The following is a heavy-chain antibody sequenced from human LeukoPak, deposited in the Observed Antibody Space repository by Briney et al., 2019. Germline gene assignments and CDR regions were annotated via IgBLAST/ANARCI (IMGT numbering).Heavy chain of an antibody. CDR2: IYHSGST. V-gene: IGHV4-38-2*02. J-gene: IGHJ4*02. D-gene: IGHD3-10*01. Sequence: SETLSLTCTVSGYSISSGYYWGWIRQPPGQGLEWIGNIYHSGSTYYNPSLKSRVTISVDTSKNQFSLKLSSVTAADTAVYYCARAGLWFGESPGALWGQGKLVTVSS. CDR3: ARAGLWFGESPGAL. CDR1: GYSISSGYY.